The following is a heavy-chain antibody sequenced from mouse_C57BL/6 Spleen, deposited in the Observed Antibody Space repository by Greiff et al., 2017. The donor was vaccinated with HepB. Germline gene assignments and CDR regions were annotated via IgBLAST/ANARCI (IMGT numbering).Heavy chain of an antibody. CDR1: GFTFNTYA. V-gene: IGHV10-3*01. J-gene: IGHJ4*01. CDR3: VRAPYYYGSSYAMDY. CDR2: IRSKSSNYAT. D-gene: IGHD1-1*01. Sequence: EVQGVESGGGLVQPKGSLKLSCAASGFTFNTYAMHWVRQAPGKGLEWVARIRSKSSNYATYYADSVKDRFTISRDDSQSMLYLQMNNLKTEDTARYYCVRAPYYYGSSYAMDYWGQGTSVTVSS.